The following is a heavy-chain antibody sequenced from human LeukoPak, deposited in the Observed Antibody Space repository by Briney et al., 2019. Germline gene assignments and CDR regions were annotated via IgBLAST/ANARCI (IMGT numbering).Heavy chain of an antibody. CDR1: GGSVSSGSYY. J-gene: IGHJ4*02. CDR3: ARESMVRGVIGY. D-gene: IGHD3-10*01. V-gene: IGHV4-61*01. Sequence: SETLSLTCTVSGGSVSSGSYYCSWIRQPPGKGLEWIAYIYYSGSTNYNPSLKSRVTISVDTSKNQFSLKLSSVTAADTAVYYCARESMVRGVIGYWGQGTLVTVSS. CDR2: IYYSGST.